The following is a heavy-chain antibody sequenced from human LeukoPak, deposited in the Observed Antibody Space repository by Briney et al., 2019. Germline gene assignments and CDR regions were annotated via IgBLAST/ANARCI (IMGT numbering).Heavy chain of an antibody. Sequence: SGTLSLTCGVFGRSFSGHYWRWIRQPPGKGLEWIGEINHSGSTNYNPSLKSRVTISVDTSKNQFSLKLSSVTAADTAVYYCARVVVRSSWYVDYWGQGTLVTVSS. V-gene: IGHV4-34*01. J-gene: IGHJ4*02. CDR3: ARVVVRSSWYVDY. D-gene: IGHD6-13*01. CDR2: INHSGST. CDR1: GRSFSGHY.